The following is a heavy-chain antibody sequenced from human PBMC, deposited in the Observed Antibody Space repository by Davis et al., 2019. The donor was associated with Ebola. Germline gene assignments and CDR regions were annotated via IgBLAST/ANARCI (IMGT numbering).Heavy chain of an antibody. Sequence: MPGGSLRLSCTVSGGSISSSSYYWGWIRQPPGKGLEWIGSIYYSGSTYYNPSLKSRVTISVDTSKNQFSLELSSVTAADTAVYYCARSPQVLRFLEWLFDYWGQGTLVTVSS. J-gene: IGHJ4*02. V-gene: IGHV4-39*01. D-gene: IGHD3-3*01. CDR3: ARSPQVLRFLEWLFDY. CDR2: IYYSGST. CDR1: GGSISSSSYY.